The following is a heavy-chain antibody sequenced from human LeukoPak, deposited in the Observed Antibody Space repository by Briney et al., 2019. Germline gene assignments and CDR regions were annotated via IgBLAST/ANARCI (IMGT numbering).Heavy chain of an antibody. V-gene: IGHV3-74*01. CDR3: ARGPITIFGVVLNARDYYYGMDV. J-gene: IGHJ6*02. Sequence: GGSLRLSCAASGFTFSSYWMHWVRQAPGKGLVWVSRINSDGSSTSYADSAKGRFTISRDNAKNTLYLQMNSLRAEDTAVYYCARGPITIFGVVLNARDYYYGMDVWGQGTTVTVSS. CDR2: INSDGSST. D-gene: IGHD3-3*01. CDR1: GFTFSSYW.